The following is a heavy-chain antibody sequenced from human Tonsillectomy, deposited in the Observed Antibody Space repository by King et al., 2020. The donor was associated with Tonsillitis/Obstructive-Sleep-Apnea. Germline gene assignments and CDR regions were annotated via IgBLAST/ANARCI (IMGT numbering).Heavy chain of an antibody. CDR1: GYTFTSYA. Sequence: QVQLVESGSELKKPGASVKVSCKASGYTFTSYAMNWVRQAPGQGLEWMGWINTKTGNPTYAQGFTGRFVFSLDTSVNTAYLQISSLKAEDTDIYYCAREGRDVIRYYDWLLQGPYYVDYWGQGPLVTVSS. V-gene: IGHV7-4-1*02. J-gene: IGHJ4*02. D-gene: IGHD3-9*01. CDR3: AREGRDVIRYYDWLLQGPYYVDY. CDR2: INTKTGNP.